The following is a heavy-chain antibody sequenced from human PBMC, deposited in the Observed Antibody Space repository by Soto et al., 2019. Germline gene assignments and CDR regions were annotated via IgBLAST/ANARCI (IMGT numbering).Heavy chain of an antibody. CDR3: ARDSVPEGWYFDL. V-gene: IGHV3-48*02. Sequence: HPGGSLRLSCAASGFTFSSYSMNWVRQAPGKGLECVSYISSSSSTIYYADSVKDRFTISRDNAKNSLYLQMNSLRDEDTAVYYCARDSVPEGWYFDLWGRGTLVTVSS. J-gene: IGHJ2*01. CDR1: GFTFSSYS. CDR2: ISSSSSTI. D-gene: IGHD1-26*01.